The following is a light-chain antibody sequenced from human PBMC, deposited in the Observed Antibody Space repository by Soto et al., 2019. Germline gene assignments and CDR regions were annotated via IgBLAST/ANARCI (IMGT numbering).Light chain of an antibody. CDR2: EVS. J-gene: IGLJ1*01. CDR3: SSYTRISSLGI. Sequence: QSALTQPASVSGSLGQSITISCTGTGSDVGSYKYVSWYQQHPGKAPKLIIFEVSNRPSGVSDSFSGSKSGNTATLTISGLQAEDEADNFCSSYTRISSLGIFGTGPNLTVL. V-gene: IGLV2-14*01. CDR1: GSDVGSYKY.